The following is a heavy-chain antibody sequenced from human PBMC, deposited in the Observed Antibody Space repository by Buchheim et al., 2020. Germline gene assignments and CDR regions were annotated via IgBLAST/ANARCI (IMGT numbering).Heavy chain of an antibody. Sequence: EVQLVESGGVLVQPGGSLRLSCAASGFTFSSSWMHWVHQPPGKGLVWVSRINSDGSNTLYADSVKGRFTVSRDNAKHTLYLQMNSLRVEDTAVYYCGANFDYWGQGTL. CDR1: GFTFSSSW. V-gene: IGHV3-74*01. J-gene: IGHJ4*02. CDR3: GANFDY. CDR2: INSDGSNT.